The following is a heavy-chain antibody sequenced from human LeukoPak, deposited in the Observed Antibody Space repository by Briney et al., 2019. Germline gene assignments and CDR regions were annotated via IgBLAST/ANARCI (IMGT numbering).Heavy chain of an antibody. CDR2: IYTSGST. CDR3: ARDHHGSSY. D-gene: IGHD6-13*01. Sequence: SETLSLTCTVSGGSISSGSYYWSWIRQPAGKGLEWIGRIYTSGSTNYNPSLKSRVTISVDTSNNQFSLKLNSVTAADTAVYFCARDHHGSSYWGQGILVAVSS. V-gene: IGHV4-61*02. J-gene: IGHJ4*02. CDR1: GGSISSGSYY.